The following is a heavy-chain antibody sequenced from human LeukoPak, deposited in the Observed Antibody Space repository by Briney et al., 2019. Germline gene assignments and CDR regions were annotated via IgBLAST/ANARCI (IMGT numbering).Heavy chain of an antibody. J-gene: IGHJ4*02. CDR3: ARDRGSFDWFRGDELVGPFDY. V-gene: IGHV3-21*01. Sequence: KTGGSLTLSYAASGFTHSRYSMSWVRQAAGKGLTWVSSVRLSSSYIYYADSVKGRCTVSRDNAKNSLYLQMNGLRAVDTAVYYCARDRGSFDWFRGDELVGPFDYWGQGTLVTVSS. CDR2: VRLSSSYI. CDR1: GFTHSRYS. D-gene: IGHD3-9*01.